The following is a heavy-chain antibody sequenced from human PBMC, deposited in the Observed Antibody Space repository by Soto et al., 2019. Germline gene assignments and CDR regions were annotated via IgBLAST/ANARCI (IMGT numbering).Heavy chain of an antibody. CDR2: ISYDGSNK. CDR1: GFTFSSYG. CDR3: AKDQYYDAGFDY. J-gene: IGHJ4*02. V-gene: IGHV3-30*18. Sequence: LRLSCAASGFTFSSYGMHWVRQAPGKGLEWVAVISYDGSNKYYADSVKGRFTISRDNSKNALYLQMNSLRAEDTAVYYCAKDQYYDAGFDYWGLGT. D-gene: IGHD3-3*01.